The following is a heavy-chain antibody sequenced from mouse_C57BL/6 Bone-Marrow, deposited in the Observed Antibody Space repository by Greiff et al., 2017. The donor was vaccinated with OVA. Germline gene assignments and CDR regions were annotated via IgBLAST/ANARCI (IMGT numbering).Heavy chain of an antibody. CDR2: ISSGGDYI. J-gene: IGHJ3*01. CDR3: TRERNNYGEFAY. CDR1: GFTFSSYA. D-gene: IGHD5-2*01. V-gene: IGHV5-9-1*02. Sequence: EVKLMESGEGLVKPGGSLKLSCAASGFTFSSYAMSWVRQTPEKRLEWVAYISSGGDYIYYADTVKGRFTISRDNARNTLYLQMSSLKSEDTAMYYCTRERNNYGEFAYWGQGTLVTVSA.